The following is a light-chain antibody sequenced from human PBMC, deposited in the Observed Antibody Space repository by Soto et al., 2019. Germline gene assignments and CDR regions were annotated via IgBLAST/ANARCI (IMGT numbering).Light chain of an antibody. J-gene: IGKJ1*01. CDR2: KAS. V-gene: IGKV1-5*03. CDR1: QSISIW. Sequence: DIQMAQSPSTLSASVGDIVTITCRASQSISIWLAWYQQKPGKAPKILIYKASSLESGVPSRFSGSGSGTEFTLTISSLQPEDFATYYCQQYNSYSTFGQGTKWIS. CDR3: QQYNSYST.